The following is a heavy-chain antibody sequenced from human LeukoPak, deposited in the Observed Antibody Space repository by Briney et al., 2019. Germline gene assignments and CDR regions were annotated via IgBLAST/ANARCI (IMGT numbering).Heavy chain of an antibody. Sequence: ASVKVSCKASGYTFTSYDINWVRQVTGQGLEWMGWMNPKSGNTGYAQKFQGRVTITRSTSISTAYMEVSSLRYEDTAVYYCTRVEETATTAAIIRKYSYYYYYMDVWGKGNTVTVSS. CDR3: TRVEETATTAAIIRKYSYYYYYMDV. D-gene: IGHD4-11*01. CDR1: GYTFTSYD. J-gene: IGHJ6*03. CDR2: MNPKSGNT. V-gene: IGHV1-8*03.